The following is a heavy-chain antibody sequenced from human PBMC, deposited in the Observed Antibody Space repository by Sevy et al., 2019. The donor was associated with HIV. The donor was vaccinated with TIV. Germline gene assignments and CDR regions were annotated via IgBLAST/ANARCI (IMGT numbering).Heavy chain of an antibody. Sequence: ASVKVSCKVSGYTLTELSMHWVRQAPGKGLEWMGGFDPEDGETIYAQKFQGRVTMTEDTSTDTAYMELSSLRSEDTDVYYCATPTVERDYYYYGMDVWGQGTTVTVSS. V-gene: IGHV1-24*01. CDR1: GYTLTELS. CDR3: ATPTVERDYYYYGMDV. J-gene: IGHJ6*02. CDR2: FDPEDGET. D-gene: IGHD4-4*01.